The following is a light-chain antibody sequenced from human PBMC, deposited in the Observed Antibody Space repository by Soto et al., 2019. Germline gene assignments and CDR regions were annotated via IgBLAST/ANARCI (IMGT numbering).Light chain of an antibody. Sequence: EIVLMQSPVTLSLSPGERATLSCSASQTLRRTYIAWYQQKPGQAPRLLILGASTRATGIPARFSGSGSGTDFTLTISRLEPEDFAVYYCQQYGSAITFGQGTRLEI. J-gene: IGKJ5*01. V-gene: IGKV3-20*01. CDR1: QTLRRTY. CDR3: QQYGSAIT. CDR2: GAS.